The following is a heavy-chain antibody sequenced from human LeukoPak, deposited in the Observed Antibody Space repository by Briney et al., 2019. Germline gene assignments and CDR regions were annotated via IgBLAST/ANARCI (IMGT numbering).Heavy chain of an antibody. V-gene: IGHV1-46*01. J-gene: IGHJ4*02. CDR2: INPSGGST. CDR1: GYTFTSYP. Sequence: ASVKVSFKASGYTFTSYPVHWVRQAPGQGLEWMGIINPSGGSTNHAQKFQGRVTMTRDTSTSTVYMELSSLRSDDTAVYYCARLGYCGSTSCQWGQGTLVTVSS. CDR3: ARLGYCGSTSCQ. D-gene: IGHD2-2*03.